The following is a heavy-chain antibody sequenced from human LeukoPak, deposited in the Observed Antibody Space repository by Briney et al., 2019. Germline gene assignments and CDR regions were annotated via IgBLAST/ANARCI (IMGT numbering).Heavy chain of an antibody. CDR3: ATEDNTGSSAY. CDR2: IKQDGSEK. Sequence: GGSLRLSCAASGFTFSNFWMSWVRQAPGKGLEWVANIKQDGSEKYYVDSVKRRFTISRDNAKNSLYLQMSSLRGDDTALYYCATEDNTGSSAYWGHGALVTV. CDR1: GFTFSNFW. V-gene: IGHV3-7*01. D-gene: IGHD3-22*01. J-gene: IGHJ4*01.